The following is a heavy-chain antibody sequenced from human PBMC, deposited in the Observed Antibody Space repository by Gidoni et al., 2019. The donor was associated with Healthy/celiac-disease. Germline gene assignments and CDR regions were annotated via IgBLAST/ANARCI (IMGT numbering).Heavy chain of an antibody. V-gene: IGHV3-49*03. D-gene: IGHD3-3*01. CDR3: TRDYDFWSGPEGYFDY. Sequence: FGDYAMSWFRQAPGKGLEWVGFIRSKAYGGTTEYAASVKGRFTISRDDSKSIAYLQMNSLKTEDTAVYYCTRDYDFWSGPEGYFDYWGQGTLVTVSS. J-gene: IGHJ4*02. CDR2: IRSKAYGGTT. CDR1: FGDYA.